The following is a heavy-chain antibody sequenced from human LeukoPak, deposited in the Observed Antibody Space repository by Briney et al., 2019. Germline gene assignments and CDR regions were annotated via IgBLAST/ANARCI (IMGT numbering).Heavy chain of an antibody. V-gene: IGHV4-34*01. CDR2: INHSGST. J-gene: IGHJ5*02. D-gene: IGHD2-2*01. CDR3: ARGHRPIIVVVPVNWFDP. Sequence: PSETLSLTCAVYGGSFSGYYWSWIRQPPGKGLECSGEINHSGSTNYNPSLKSRVTISVDTSKTQFSLKLSSVTAADTAVYYCARGHRPIIVVVPVNWFDPWGQGTLVTVSS. CDR1: GGSFSGYY.